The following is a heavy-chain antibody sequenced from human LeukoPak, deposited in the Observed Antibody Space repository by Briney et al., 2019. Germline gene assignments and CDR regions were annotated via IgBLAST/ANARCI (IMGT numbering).Heavy chain of an antibody. D-gene: IGHD3-10*01. Sequence: GGSLRLSCAASGFTFSSYALSWVRQAPGKVLGWVSGIKSSYSTYNADSVKGRFTISRDNSKNTLHLQMNSLRAEDTAVYYCARGYGSGSFNELEFWGQGTLVTVSS. CDR1: GFTFSSYA. CDR2: IKSSYST. V-gene: IGHV3-23*01. J-gene: IGHJ4*02. CDR3: ARGYGSGSFNELEF.